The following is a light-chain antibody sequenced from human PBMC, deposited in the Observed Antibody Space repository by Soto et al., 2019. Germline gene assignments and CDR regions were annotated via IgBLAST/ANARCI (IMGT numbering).Light chain of an antibody. CDR1: SSDVGGYNY. J-gene: IGLJ2*01. CDR3: SSYTTNNTPV. Sequence: QSALTQPASVSGSPGQSITISCTGTSSDVGGYNYVSWYQQYPGKAPKLMIYEVTHRPSGVSSRFSGSRSANTASLTISGIQAEDEADYYCSSYTTNNTPVFGGGTKLTVL. CDR2: EVT. V-gene: IGLV2-14*01.